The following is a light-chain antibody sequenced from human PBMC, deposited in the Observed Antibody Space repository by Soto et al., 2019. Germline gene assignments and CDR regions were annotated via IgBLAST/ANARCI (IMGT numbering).Light chain of an antibody. J-gene: IGKJ4*01. Sequence: EIVLTQSPATLSLSPGERATLSCRASQSVSSYIAWYQQKPGQAPRLLIFEASNRATGIPGRFSGSGSGTDFTLTISSLEPEDFAFYYCHQQSSWPLTFGGGTKVEIK. CDR2: EAS. CDR3: HQQSSWPLT. V-gene: IGKV3-11*01. CDR1: QSVSSY.